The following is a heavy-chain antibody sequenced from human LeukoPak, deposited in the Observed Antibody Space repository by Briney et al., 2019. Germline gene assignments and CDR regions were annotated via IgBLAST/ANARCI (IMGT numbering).Heavy chain of an antibody. J-gene: IGHJ4*02. CDR3: ARENGGMQAIDY. D-gene: IGHD3-16*01. CDR2: ISWNSGSI. V-gene: IGHV3-9*01. Sequence: GGSLRLSCAASGFMFDEYAMHWVRQAPGKGLEWVSGISWNSGSIGYADSVKGRFTISRDNAKNSLYLQMNSLRAEDTAVYYCARENGGMQAIDYWGQGTLVTVSS. CDR1: GFMFDEYA.